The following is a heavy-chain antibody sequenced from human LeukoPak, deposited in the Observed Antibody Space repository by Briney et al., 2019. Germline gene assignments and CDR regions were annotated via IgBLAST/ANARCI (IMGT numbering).Heavy chain of an antibody. CDR2: IIPIFGIA. D-gene: IGHD3-10*01. Sequence: SVKVSCKASGGTFISYAISWVRQAPGQGLEWMGGIIPIFGIANYAQKFQGRVTMTRDTSISTAYMELSRLRSDDTAVYYCARAPMVRGVIVWFDPWGQGTLVTVSS. CDR1: GGTFISYA. V-gene: IGHV1-69*17. J-gene: IGHJ5*02. CDR3: ARAPMVRGVIVWFDP.